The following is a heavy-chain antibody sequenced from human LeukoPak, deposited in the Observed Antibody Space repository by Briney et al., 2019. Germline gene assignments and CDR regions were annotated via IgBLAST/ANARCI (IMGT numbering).Heavy chain of an antibody. CDR2: IIPIFGTA. CDR1: GGTFSSYA. Sequence: ASVKVSCKASGGTFSSYAISWVRQAPGQGLEWMGGIIPIFGTANYAQKFQGRVTITTDESTSTAYMELSSLRSEDTAVYYCARERPYSGYDGWFDPWGQGTLVTVSS. V-gene: IGHV1-69*05. D-gene: IGHD5-12*01. CDR3: ARERPYSGYDGWFDP. J-gene: IGHJ5*02.